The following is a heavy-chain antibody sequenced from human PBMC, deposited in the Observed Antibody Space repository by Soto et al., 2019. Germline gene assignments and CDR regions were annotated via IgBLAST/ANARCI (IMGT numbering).Heavy chain of an antibody. CDR2: IYFSGST. J-gene: IGHJ5*02. CDR3: ARGGGTVVARHSWSP. CDR1: GGSVSSGNYY. V-gene: IGHV4-61*01. D-gene: IGHD1-26*01. Sequence: PSETLSLTCTVSGGSVSSGNYYWSWIRQPPGKGLEWIGYIYFSGSTNYNPSLKSRVTISLDTSKNQLSLKLRSVTAADTAVYYCARGGGTVVARHSWSPWGQGTLVTVSS.